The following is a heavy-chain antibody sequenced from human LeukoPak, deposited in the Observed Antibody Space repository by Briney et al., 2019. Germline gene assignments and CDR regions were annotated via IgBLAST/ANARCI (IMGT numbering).Heavy chain of an antibody. V-gene: IGHV3-23*01. J-gene: IGHJ4*02. CDR2: INENGGRT. CDR1: GFSFSRFA. Sequence: TGGSLRLSCAASGFSFSRFAMGWVRQAPGEGLEWVSTINENGGRTYYADPVKGRFTMSRDNSRSTPYLQMNSLRAEDTAVYYCAKEGRPNSGGGFFDYWGQGTRVAVSS. CDR3: AKEGRPNSGGGFFDY. D-gene: IGHD5-12*01.